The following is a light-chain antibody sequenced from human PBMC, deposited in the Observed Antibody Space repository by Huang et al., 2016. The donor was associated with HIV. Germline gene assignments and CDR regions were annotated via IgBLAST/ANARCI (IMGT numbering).Light chain of an antibody. Sequence: AIRMTQSPSSLSASVGDRVTITCRASQGIGNDLNWYQQRPGKDPRLLIYTASSLQSGVPSRFSGSGSGSHFTLTISSLQPEDFATYYCLQDYNYPQTFGQGTRLEIK. CDR2: TAS. J-gene: IGKJ5*01. CDR1: QGIGND. CDR3: LQDYNYPQT. V-gene: IGKV1-6*01.